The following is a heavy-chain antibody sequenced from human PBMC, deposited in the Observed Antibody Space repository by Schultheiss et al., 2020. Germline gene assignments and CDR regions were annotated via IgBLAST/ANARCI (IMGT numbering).Heavy chain of an antibody. V-gene: IGHV3-11*04. D-gene: IGHD3-3*01. CDR1: RLTFSDYY. Sequence: GESLKISCAASRLTFSDYYMSWIRQAPGKGLEWLSYISSSGNTIYYADSVKGRFTISRDNAKNSLYLQMNTLRDDDTAVYYCARDSNDFWSGFSQQWGQGTLVTVSS. CDR3: ARDSNDFWSGFSQQ. J-gene: IGHJ1*01. CDR2: ISSSGNTI.